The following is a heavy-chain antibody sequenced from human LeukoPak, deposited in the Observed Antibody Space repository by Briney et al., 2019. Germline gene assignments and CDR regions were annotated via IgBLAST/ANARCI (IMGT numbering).Heavy chain of an antibody. Sequence: SETLSLTCTVSGGSISSGSYYWSWIRQPPGKGLEWIGYIYYSGSTNYNPSLKSRVTISVDTSKNQFSLKLSSVTAADTAVYYCARDTGYYDSSGYLFDYWGQGTLVTVSS. D-gene: IGHD3-22*01. J-gene: IGHJ4*02. CDR1: GGSISSGSYY. CDR2: IYYSGST. V-gene: IGHV4-61*01. CDR3: ARDTGYYDSSGYLFDY.